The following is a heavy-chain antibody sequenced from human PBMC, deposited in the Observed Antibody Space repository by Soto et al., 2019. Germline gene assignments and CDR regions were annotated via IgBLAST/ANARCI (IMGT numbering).Heavy chain of an antibody. Sequence: ASVKVSCKASGYTFTSYGISWVRQAPGQGLEWMGWISAYNGNTNYAQKLQGRVTMTTDISTSTAYLELRSLRSDDTAVYYCARDLEDPYYYYMDVWGKGTTVTVSS. CDR1: GYTFTSYG. J-gene: IGHJ6*03. CDR3: ARDLEDPYYYYMDV. V-gene: IGHV1-18*01. CDR2: ISAYNGNT.